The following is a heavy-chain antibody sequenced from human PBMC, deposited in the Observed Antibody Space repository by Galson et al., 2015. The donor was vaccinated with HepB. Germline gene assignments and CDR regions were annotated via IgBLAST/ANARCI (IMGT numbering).Heavy chain of an antibody. Sequence: SVKVSCKASGYTFTTYGFMWVRQAPGQGLEWLGWISTYNGNSNNGKKFQGRVTMTRDTSISTAYMELRRLRSDDTAVYYCARDPQSPYYYGSGNFDYWGQGTLVSVSS. CDR2: ISTYNGNS. CDR1: GYTFTTYG. J-gene: IGHJ4*02. V-gene: IGHV1-18*01. D-gene: IGHD3-10*01. CDR3: ARDPQSPYYYGSGNFDY.